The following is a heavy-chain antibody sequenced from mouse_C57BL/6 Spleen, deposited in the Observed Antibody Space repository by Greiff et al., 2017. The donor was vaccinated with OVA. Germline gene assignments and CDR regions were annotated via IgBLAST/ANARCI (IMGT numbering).Heavy chain of an antibody. CDR3: ALYDYDGAWFAY. Sequence: EVQLQQSGPELVKPGASVKISCKASGYTFTDYYMNWVKQSHGKSLEWIGDINPNNGGTSYNQKFKGKATLTVDKSSSTAYMELRSLTSEDSAVXYCALYDYDGAWFAYWGQGTLVTVSA. CDR2: INPNNGGT. D-gene: IGHD2-4*01. J-gene: IGHJ3*01. V-gene: IGHV1-26*01. CDR1: GYTFTDYY.